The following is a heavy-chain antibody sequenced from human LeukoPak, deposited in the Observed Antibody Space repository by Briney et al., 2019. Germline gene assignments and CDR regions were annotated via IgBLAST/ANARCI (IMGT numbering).Heavy chain of an antibody. CDR1: GYTFTGYY. CDR3: ARGTGSLKLGLWFDP. CDR2: INPNSGGT. V-gene: IGHV1-2*02. J-gene: IGHJ5*02. D-gene: IGHD2-15*01. Sequence: ASVKVSCKASGYTFTGYYMHWVRQAPGQGLEWMGWINPNSGGTNYAQKFQGRATMTRDTSISTAYMELSRLRSDDTAVYYCARGTGSLKLGLWFDPWGQGTLVTVSS.